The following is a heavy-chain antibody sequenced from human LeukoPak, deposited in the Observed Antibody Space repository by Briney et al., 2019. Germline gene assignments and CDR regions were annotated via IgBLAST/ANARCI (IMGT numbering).Heavy chain of an antibody. Sequence: SVKVSCKASGGTFSSYAISWVRQAPGQGLEWMGGVIPMFATANYAPKFQDRVTITADESTSTAYMELRSLRSEDTAVYHCARGLHGDYGYFDYWGQGTLVTVSS. CDR1: GGTFSSYA. D-gene: IGHD4-17*01. CDR3: ARGLHGDYGYFDY. CDR2: VIPMFATA. V-gene: IGHV1-69*13. J-gene: IGHJ4*02.